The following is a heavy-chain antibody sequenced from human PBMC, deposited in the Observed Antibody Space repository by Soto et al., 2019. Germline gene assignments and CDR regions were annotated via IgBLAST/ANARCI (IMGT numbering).Heavy chain of an antibody. D-gene: IGHD4-17*01. V-gene: IGHV4-31*03. CDR3: ARGLSVTLFDN. J-gene: IGHJ4*02. CDR2: IYYSGRT. CDR1: GGSISTGGYY. Sequence: QVQLQESGPGLVKPSQTLSLTCTVSGGSISTGGYYWTWIRQHPGKGLEWIGYIYYSGRTYYNPSLKCRVTISVDTSKNQFSLKLSSVTAADTAVYYCARGLSVTLFDNWGQGTLVTVSS.